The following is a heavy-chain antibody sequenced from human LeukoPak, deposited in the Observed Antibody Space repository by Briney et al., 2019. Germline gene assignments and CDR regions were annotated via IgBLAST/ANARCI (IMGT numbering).Heavy chain of an antibody. D-gene: IGHD6-13*01. CDR1: GFTFSSYS. CDR3: ARDPIAAAGREGDY. CDR2: ISSSSSYI. Sequence: PGGSLRLSCAASGFTFSSYSMNWVRQAPGKGLEWVSSISSSSSYIYYADSVKGRFTISRDNAKNSLYPQMNSLRAEDTAVYYCARDPIAAAGREGDYWGQGTLVTVSS. V-gene: IGHV3-21*01. J-gene: IGHJ4*02.